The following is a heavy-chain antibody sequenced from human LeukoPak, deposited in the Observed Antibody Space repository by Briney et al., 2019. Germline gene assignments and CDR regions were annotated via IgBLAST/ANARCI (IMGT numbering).Heavy chain of an antibody. CDR3: TTGQMGRITMVRGVIITPGY. CDR1: GFTFSNAW. D-gene: IGHD3-10*01. J-gene: IGHJ4*02. V-gene: IGHV3-15*01. CDR2: IKSKTDGGTT. Sequence: PGGSLRLSCAASGFTFSNAWMSWVRQAPGKGLEWVGRIKSKTDGGTTDYAAPVKGRFTISRDDSKNTLYLQMNSLKTEDTAVYYCTTGQMGRITMVRGVIITPGYWGQGTLVTVSS.